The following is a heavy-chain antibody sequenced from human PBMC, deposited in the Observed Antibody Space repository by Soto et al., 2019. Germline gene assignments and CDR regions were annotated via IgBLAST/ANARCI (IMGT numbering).Heavy chain of an antibody. J-gene: IGHJ4*02. CDR3: AREPPMTGLLDY. D-gene: IGHD3-9*01. CDR1: GHSSSSYY. V-gene: IGHV1-46*01. CDR2: ISPSGDYT. Sequence: QVQLVQSGAEVKKPGASVKVSCKASGHSSSSYYMHWVRQAPGQGLEWMGVISPSGDYTSFTQKFQGGVSVTRDTSTNTVYMEFSGLRFEDTAVYYCAREPPMTGLLDYWGQGALVSVSS.